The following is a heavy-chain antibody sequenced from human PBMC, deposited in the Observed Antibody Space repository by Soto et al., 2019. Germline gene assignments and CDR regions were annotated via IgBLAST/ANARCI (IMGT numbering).Heavy chain of an antibody. CDR3: AKDIVVVVAATIGFDY. J-gene: IGHJ4*02. V-gene: IGHV3-23*01. CDR2: ISGSGGST. D-gene: IGHD2-15*01. Sequence: GGSLRLSCAASGFTFSSYAMSWVRQAPGKGLEWVSAISGSGGSTYYADSVKGRFTISRDNSKNTLYLQMNSLRAEDTAVYYCAKDIVVVVAATIGFDYWGQGTLVTVSS. CDR1: GFTFSSYA.